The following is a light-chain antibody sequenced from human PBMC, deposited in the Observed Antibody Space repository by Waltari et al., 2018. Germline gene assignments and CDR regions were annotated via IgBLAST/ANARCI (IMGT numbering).Light chain of an antibody. J-gene: IGLJ3*02. CDR1: SSHGGGYNY. Sequence: QSALPQPASVSGSPGQSITIPCTGTSSHGGGYNYVSWSQQPPGKAPKPMIYDFSKRPSGVSNRFSGSKSGNTASLTISGLQAEDEADYYCCSYAGSSTWVFGGGTKLTVL. CDR3: CSYAGSSTWV. V-gene: IGLV2-23*02. CDR2: DFS.